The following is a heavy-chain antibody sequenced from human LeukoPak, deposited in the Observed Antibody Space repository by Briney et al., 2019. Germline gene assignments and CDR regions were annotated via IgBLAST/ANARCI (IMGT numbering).Heavy chain of an antibody. Sequence: PGGSLRLSCVASGLNFNSHTMKWVRQAPGKGLEWVSSISSDSNSIYHADSVKGRFTISRDNAKNSLYLQMNSLRAEDTAVYYCAKCSGGSCYYNQASDHWGQGTLVTVSS. V-gene: IGHV3-21*04. CDR2: ISSDSNSI. CDR1: GLNFNSHT. D-gene: IGHD2-15*01. CDR3: AKCSGGSCYYNQASDH. J-gene: IGHJ4*02.